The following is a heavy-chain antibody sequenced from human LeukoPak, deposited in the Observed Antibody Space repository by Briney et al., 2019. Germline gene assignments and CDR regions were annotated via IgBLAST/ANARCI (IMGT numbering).Heavy chain of an antibody. J-gene: IGHJ4*02. Sequence: PGGSLRLSCAASGFTFTDYYMSWIRQAPGKGLEWVSYITNGDSDRTMSYVDSVKGRFTISRDNAKNSLYLQMNSLRAEDTAVYYCARDRGQVGVTGGFYYDYWGQGTLVTVSS. CDR1: GFTFTDYY. D-gene: IGHD1-26*01. CDR3: ARDRGQVGVTGGFYYDY. V-gene: IGHV3-11*01. CDR2: ITNGDSDRTM.